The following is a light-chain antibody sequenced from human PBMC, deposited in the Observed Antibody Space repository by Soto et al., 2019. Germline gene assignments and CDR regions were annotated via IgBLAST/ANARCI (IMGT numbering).Light chain of an antibody. CDR2: AAS. V-gene: IGKV1-39*01. J-gene: IGKJ4*01. CDR3: QQSSSIPLT. CDR1: QSITTL. Sequence: DIQMTQSPSSLSASVGDSVTITCRASQSITTLLNWYQRNPGKAPYLLIYAASSLQSGVPSRFSGAGSGTDFSLTINTLQPEDFASYYCQQSSSIPLTFGGGTKVDIK.